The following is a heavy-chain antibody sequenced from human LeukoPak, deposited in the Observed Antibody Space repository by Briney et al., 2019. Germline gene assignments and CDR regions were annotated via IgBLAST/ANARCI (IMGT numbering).Heavy chain of an antibody. CDR2: IYYSGST. D-gene: IGHD1-26*01. CDR1: GGSVSSGSFY. V-gene: IGHV4-61*01. J-gene: IGHJ4*02. Sequence: SETLSLTCTVSGGSVSSGSFYWSWIRQPPGKGLEWIGYIYYSGSTNYNPSLKSRVTISVDTSKNQFSLKLSSVTAADTAVYYCARRDHYYRYFDYWGQGTLVTVSS. CDR3: ARRDHYYRYFDY.